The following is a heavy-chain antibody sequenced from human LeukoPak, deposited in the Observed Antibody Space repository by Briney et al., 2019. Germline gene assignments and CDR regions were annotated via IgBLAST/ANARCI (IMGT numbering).Heavy chain of an antibody. CDR2: IDPSDSYT. V-gene: IGHV5-10-1*01. CDR1: GYGFTSYW. CDR3: ARHDILTGYFPAPFPW. D-gene: IGHD3-9*01. Sequence: GESLRISCKGSGYGFTSYWISWVRQMPGKGLEWMGRIDPSDSYTNYSPSFQGHVTISADKSISTAYLQWSSLKASDTAMYYCARHDILTGYFPAPFPWWGQGTLVTVSS. J-gene: IGHJ4*02.